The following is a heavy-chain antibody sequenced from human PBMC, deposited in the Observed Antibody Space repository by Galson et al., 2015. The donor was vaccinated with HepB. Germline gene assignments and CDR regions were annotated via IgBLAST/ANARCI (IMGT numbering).Heavy chain of an antibody. CDR1: GGTFSSYA. D-gene: IGHD6-19*01. CDR2: IIPIFGTA. CDR3: ARGYSSVPLCDY. Sequence: SVKVSCKASGGTFSSYAISWVRQAPGQGLEWMGGIIPIFGTANYAQKFQGRVTITADESTSTAYMELSSLRSEDTAVYYCARGYSSVPLCDYWGQGTLVTVSS. V-gene: IGHV1-69*13. J-gene: IGHJ4*02.